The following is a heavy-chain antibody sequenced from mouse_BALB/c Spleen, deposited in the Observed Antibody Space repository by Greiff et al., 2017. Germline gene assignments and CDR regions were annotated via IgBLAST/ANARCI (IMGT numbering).Heavy chain of an antibody. D-gene: IGHD2-2*01. CDR2: ISYSGST. J-gene: IGHJ2*01. CDR3: ARNYYGYDDFDY. CDR1: GYSITSDYA. Sequence: EVQLQQSGPGLVKPSQSLSLTCTVTGYSITSDYAWNWIRQFPGNKLEWMGYISYSGSTSYNPSLKSRISITRDTSKNQFFLQLNSVTTEDTATYYCARNYYGYDDFDYWGQGTTLTVSS. V-gene: IGHV3-2*02.